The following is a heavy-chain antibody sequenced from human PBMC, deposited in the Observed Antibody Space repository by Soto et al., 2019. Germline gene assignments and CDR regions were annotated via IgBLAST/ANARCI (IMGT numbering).Heavy chain of an antibody. J-gene: IGHJ4*02. CDR3: ARDTYYYGSGSSPILDY. CDR2: ISAYNGNT. Sequence: VSEQVSSKASGYTFPIYGISCLRQAPAQGLEWMGWISAYNGNTNYAQKLQGRVTMTTDTSTSTVYMELRSLRADDTAVYYCARDTYYYGSGSSPILDYWGQGTLVTVSS. D-gene: IGHD3-10*01. V-gene: IGHV1-18*01. CDR1: GYTFPIYG.